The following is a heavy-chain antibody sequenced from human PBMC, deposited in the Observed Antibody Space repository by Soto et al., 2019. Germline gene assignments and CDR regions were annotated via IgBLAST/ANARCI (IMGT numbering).Heavy chain of an antibody. Sequence: ASVKASCKASGYTFTNYAMHWVRQAPGQRLEWMGWINAGNGNTKYSQKFQGRVTITRDTSASTAYMELSSLRSEDTAVYYCERDLMFTYSYYNLHVWGKGTPVTVS. V-gene: IGHV1-3*01. CDR1: GYTFTNYA. CDR2: INAGNGNT. CDR3: ERDLMFTYSYYNLHV. J-gene: IGHJ6*03. D-gene: IGHD2-8*01.